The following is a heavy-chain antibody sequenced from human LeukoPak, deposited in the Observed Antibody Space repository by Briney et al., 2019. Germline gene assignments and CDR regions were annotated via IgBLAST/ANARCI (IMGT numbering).Heavy chain of an antibody. CDR1: GGSISSYY. J-gene: IGHJ4*02. CDR3: GLGYSSTWRTPAAIEY. CDR2: MYHSGST. D-gene: IGHD6-13*01. Sequence: SETLSLTGTVSGGSISSYYWSWIRQPPGKGLEWIGYMYHSGSTSYNLSLKSRVTILVDRSKNQFSLKLSSVTAADTAVYYCGLGYSSTWRTPAAIEYWGQGTLVTVSS. V-gene: IGHV4-59*03.